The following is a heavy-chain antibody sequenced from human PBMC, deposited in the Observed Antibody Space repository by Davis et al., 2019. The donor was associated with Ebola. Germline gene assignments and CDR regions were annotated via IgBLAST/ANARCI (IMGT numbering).Heavy chain of an antibody. V-gene: IGHV1-2*02. CDR2: INPNSGGT. CDR3: ARGGMRSVGYASLYDC. CDR1: GYTFTDYY. J-gene: IGHJ4*02. D-gene: IGHD3-16*01. Sequence: ASVKVSCKASGYTFTDYYIHWVRQAPGQGLEWMGWINPNSGGTNYAQKFQGRVTMTRDTSISTAYMDLNSLRSDDTAVYYCARGGMRSVGYASLYDCWGQGALVTVSS.